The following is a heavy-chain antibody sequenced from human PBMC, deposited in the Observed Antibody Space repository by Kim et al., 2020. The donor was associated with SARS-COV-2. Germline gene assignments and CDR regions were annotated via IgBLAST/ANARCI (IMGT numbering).Heavy chain of an antibody. V-gene: IGHV4-39*01. Sequence: SETLSLTCTVSGGSISNNNYYWGWIRQPPGKGLEWIGSIYYSGSTFYNPSLKSRVTISIDTSKNQFSLKLSSVTAADTAVYYCARSDRQYDSWFDPWGQGTLVTVSS. CDR2: IYYSGST. CDR3: ARSDRQYDSWFDP. J-gene: IGHJ5*02. CDR1: GGSISNNNYY.